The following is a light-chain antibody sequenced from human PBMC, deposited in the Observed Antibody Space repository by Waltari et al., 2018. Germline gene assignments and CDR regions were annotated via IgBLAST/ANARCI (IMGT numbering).Light chain of an antibody. J-gene: IGKJ2*03. Sequence: EIVMTQSPATLSVSPVERATLSCRASQSVSSNLAWYQQKPGQAPRLLIYGASTRATGIPARFSGSGSGTEFTLTISSMQSEDFAVYYCQQYNNWPRGFGQGTKLEIK. CDR1: QSVSSN. CDR3: QQYNNWPRG. CDR2: GAS. V-gene: IGKV3-15*01.